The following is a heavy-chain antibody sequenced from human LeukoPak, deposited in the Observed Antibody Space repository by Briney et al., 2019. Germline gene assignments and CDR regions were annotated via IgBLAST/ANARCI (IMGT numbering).Heavy chain of an antibody. J-gene: IGHJ4*02. Sequence: GGSLRLSCAASGLTYSSYAMSWVRQAPGKGLEWVSAISGSGGSTYYADSVKGRFTISRDNSKNTLYLQMNSLRAEDTAVYYCAKGRGSSSFYYFDYWGQGTLVTVSS. CDR2: ISGSGGST. V-gene: IGHV3-23*01. CDR3: AKGRGSSSFYYFDY. D-gene: IGHD6-6*01. CDR1: GLTYSSYA.